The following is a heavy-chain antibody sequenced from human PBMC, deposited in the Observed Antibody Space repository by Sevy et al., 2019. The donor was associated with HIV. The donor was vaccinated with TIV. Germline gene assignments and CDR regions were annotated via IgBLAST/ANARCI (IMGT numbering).Heavy chain of an antibody. Sequence: SETLSLTCSVSGDPLSSADYYWSWVRQPPGKGLEVIGYFFYSDNFYYNPSLKSPLTISVDTSKNQFSLKLTSVTTAESTVDYSARSQNVDSAPFDYWGQGTPVTVSS. CDR3: ARSQNVDSAPFDY. D-gene: IGHD5-18*01. V-gene: IGHV4-30-4*01. CDR1: GDPLSSADYY. CDR2: FFYSDNF. J-gene: IGHJ4*02.